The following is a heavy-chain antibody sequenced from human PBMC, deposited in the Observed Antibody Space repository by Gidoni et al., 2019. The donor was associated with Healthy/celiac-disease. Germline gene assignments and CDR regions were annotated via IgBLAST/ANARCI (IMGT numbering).Heavy chain of an antibody. V-gene: IGHV3-15*01. Sequence: EVQLVESGGGLVKPGGSLRLSCAASGFTFSNAWMSWVRQAPGKGLEWVGRIKSKTDGGTTDYAAPVKGRFTISRDDSKNTLYLQMNSLKTEDTAVYYCTTDRGYSYGSFDYWGQGTLVTVSS. CDR2: IKSKTDGGTT. CDR3: TTDRGYSYGSFDY. J-gene: IGHJ4*02. D-gene: IGHD5-18*01. CDR1: GFTFSNAW.